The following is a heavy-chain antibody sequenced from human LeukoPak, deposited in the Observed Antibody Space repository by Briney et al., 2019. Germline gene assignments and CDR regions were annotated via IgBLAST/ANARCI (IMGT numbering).Heavy chain of an antibody. CDR3: ARHGGSGSYYYYYYMDV. V-gene: IGHV4-59*08. CDR1: GGSISSYY. J-gene: IGHJ6*03. Sequence: SETLSLTCTVSGGSISSYYWSWIRQPPGKGLEWIGFIYYSGSTNYNPSLNSRVTISVDTSKNQFSLKLRSVTAADTAVYYCARHGGSGSYYYYYYMDVWGKGTTVTISS. CDR2: IYYSGST. D-gene: IGHD3-10*01.